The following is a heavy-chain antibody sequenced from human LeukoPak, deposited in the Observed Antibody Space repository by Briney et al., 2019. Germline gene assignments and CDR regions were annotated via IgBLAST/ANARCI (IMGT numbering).Heavy chain of an antibody. CDR1: GGSISSYY. Sequence: SETLSLTCTVSGGSISSYYWSWIRQPPGKGLEWIGYIYYSGSTNYNPSLKSRVTISVDTSKNQFSLKLSSVTAADTAVYYCASSRYDSSGYMGFDYWGQGTLVTVSS. CDR3: ASSRYDSSGYMGFDY. J-gene: IGHJ4*02. V-gene: IGHV4-59*08. D-gene: IGHD3-22*01. CDR2: IYYSGST.